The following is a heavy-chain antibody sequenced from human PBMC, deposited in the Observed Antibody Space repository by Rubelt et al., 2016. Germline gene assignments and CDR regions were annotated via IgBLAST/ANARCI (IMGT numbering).Heavy chain of an antibody. V-gene: IGHV4-59*12. CDR3: ARRNDFDI. CDR1: GGSISPYH. J-gene: IGHJ3*02. Sequence: QVQLQESGPGLVKPSETLSLTCTVSGGSISPYHWSWIRQPPGKGLEWIGNFYYSGRTNFNPSLKSRVTISFDTSKDQFSLKLTSGTAADTALYYCARRNDFDIWGQGTMVTVSS. CDR2: FYYSGRT.